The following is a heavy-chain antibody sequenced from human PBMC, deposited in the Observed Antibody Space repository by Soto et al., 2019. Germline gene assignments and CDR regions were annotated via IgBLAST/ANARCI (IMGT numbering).Heavy chain of an antibody. CDR2: IWYDGSNK. J-gene: IGHJ4*02. CDR3: ARDGGVYGGITKDFDY. Sequence: QVQLVESGGGVVQPGRSLRLSCAASGFTFSSYSMHWVRQAPGKGLEWVAVIWYDGSNKYYADSVKGRFTISRDNSKNTLYLQMNSLRAEDTAVYYCARDGGVYGGITKDFDYWGQGTLVTVSS. D-gene: IGHD2-15*01. CDR1: GFTFSSYS. V-gene: IGHV3-33*01.